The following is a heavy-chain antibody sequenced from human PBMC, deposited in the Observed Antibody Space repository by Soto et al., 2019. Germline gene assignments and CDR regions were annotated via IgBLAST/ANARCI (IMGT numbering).Heavy chain of an antibody. CDR3: ARTSYDILTGYLVDY. CDR1: GGSISSGDYY. CDR2: IYSNGNT. J-gene: IGHJ4*02. Sequence: QVQLQESGPGLVKPSQTLSLMCSVSGGSISSGDYYWIWIRQPPGKGLEWIGYIYSNGNTYYNPSLKSRVAILADTSENQLSLKLTSVTAADTAVYYCARTSYDILTGYLVDYWGQGTLVTVSS. D-gene: IGHD3-9*01. V-gene: IGHV4-30-4*01.